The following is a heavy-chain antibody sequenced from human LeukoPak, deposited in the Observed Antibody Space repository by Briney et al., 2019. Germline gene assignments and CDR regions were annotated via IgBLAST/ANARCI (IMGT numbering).Heavy chain of an antibody. V-gene: IGHV4-31*03. CDR3: ARVGRYYDSSGYYSSNWFDP. D-gene: IGHD3-22*01. CDR2: IYYSGST. J-gene: IGHJ5*02. Sequence: SETLSLTCTVSGGSISSGGYYWSWIRQHPGKGLEWIGYIYYSGSTYYNPSLKSRVTISVDTSKNQFSLKLSSVTAADTAVYYCARVGRYYDSSGYYSSNWFDPWGQGTLVTVSS. CDR1: GGSISSGGYY.